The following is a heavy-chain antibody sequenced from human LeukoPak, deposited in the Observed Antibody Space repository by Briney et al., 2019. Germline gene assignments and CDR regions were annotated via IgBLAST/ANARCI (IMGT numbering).Heavy chain of an antibody. J-gene: IGHJ4*02. CDR3: ARDPSYYGSGSYYD. D-gene: IGHD3-10*01. CDR2: IFYSGST. V-gene: IGHV4-39*07. Sequence: SETLSLTCTVSGGSISTSSYYWGWVRQPPGKGLEWIGNIFYSGSTYYSPSLKSRVTISLDTSRNQFSLKLSSVTAADTAVYYCARDPSYYGSGSYYDWGQGTLVTVSS. CDR1: GGSISTSSYY.